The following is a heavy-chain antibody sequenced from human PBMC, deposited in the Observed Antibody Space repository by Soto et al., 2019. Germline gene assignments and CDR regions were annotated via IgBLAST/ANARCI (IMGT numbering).Heavy chain of an antibody. Sequence: KPSETLSLTCTVSGGSINSYYWSWIRQPPGKGLEWIGYIYYSGSTNYNPSLKSRVTISVDTSKNQFSLKLSSVTAADTAVYYCARLYGLDAFDIWGQGTMVTVS. J-gene: IGHJ3*02. CDR2: IYYSGST. CDR3: ARLYGLDAFDI. V-gene: IGHV4-59*08. CDR1: GGSINSYY. D-gene: IGHD3-16*02.